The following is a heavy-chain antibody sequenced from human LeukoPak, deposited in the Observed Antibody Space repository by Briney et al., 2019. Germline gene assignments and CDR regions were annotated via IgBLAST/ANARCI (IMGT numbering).Heavy chain of an antibody. D-gene: IGHD3-22*01. J-gene: IGHJ6*02. Sequence: SETLSLTCAVYGGSFSGYYWSWIRQPPGKGLEWIGEINHSGSTNYNPSLKSRVTISVDTSKNQFSLKLSSVTAADTAVYYCARQYYYDSSGYYATNPYYGMDVWGQGTTVTVSS. CDR3: ARQYYYDSSGYYATNPYYGMDV. CDR1: GGSFSGYY. V-gene: IGHV4-34*01. CDR2: INHSGST.